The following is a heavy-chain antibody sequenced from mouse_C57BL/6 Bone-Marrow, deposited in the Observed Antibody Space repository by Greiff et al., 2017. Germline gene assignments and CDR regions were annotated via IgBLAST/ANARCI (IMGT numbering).Heavy chain of an antibody. V-gene: IGHV1-50*01. J-gene: IGHJ1*03. CDR3: AKLGGGYFDV. CDR1: GYTFTSYW. Sequence: QVQLQQPGAELVKPGASVKLSCKASGYTFTSYWMQWVKQRPGQGLEWIGEIDPSDSYTNYNQKFKGKATLTVDTSSSTAYMQLSSLTSEDSAVYYCAKLGGGYFDVWGTGTTVTVSS. D-gene: IGHD4-1*01. CDR2: IDPSDSYT.